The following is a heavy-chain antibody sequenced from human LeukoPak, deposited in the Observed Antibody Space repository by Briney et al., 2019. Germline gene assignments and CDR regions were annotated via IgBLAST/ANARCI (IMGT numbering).Heavy chain of an antibody. D-gene: IGHD6-13*01. CDR2: IYYSGST. V-gene: IGHV4-59*01. CDR3: ARALMGSSLDY. Sequence: SETLSLTCTVSGGSISSYYWSWIRQPPGKGLEWIGYIYYSGSTNYNPSLKSRVTISVDTSKNQFSLKLSSVTAADTAVYYCARALMGSSLDYWGQGTLVTVSS. CDR1: GGSISSYY. J-gene: IGHJ4*02.